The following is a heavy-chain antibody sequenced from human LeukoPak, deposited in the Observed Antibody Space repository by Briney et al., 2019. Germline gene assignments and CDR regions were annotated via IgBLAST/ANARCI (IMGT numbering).Heavy chain of an antibody. CDR1: GGSFSGYY. CDR3: ARVERIPYCTNGVCYKGTYYYYGMDV. CDR2: NNHSGST. D-gene: IGHD2-8*01. J-gene: IGHJ6*02. Sequence: SETLSLTCAVYGGSFSGYYWSWIRQPPGKGLEWIGENNHSGSTNYNPSLKSRVTISVDTSENQFSLKLSSVTAADTAVYYCARVERIPYCTNGVCYKGTYYYYGMDVWGQGTTVTVSS. V-gene: IGHV4-34*01.